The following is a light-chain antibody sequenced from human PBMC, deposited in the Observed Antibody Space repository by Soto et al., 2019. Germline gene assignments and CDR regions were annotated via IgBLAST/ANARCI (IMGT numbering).Light chain of an antibody. V-gene: IGKV3-15*01. Sequence: EIVMTQSPVTLSLSPGERATLSYRAGESVSSNLAWYQQKPGQAPRLLIYGASTRATGVPARFTGSGSGTEFTLTISSLQSEDFAVYYCQQYNNWPRTFGQGTKVDI. CDR3: QQYNNWPRT. CDR1: ESVSSN. J-gene: IGKJ1*01. CDR2: GAS.